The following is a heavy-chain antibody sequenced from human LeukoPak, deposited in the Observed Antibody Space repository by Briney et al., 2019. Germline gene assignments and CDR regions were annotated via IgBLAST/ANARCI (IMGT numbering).Heavy chain of an antibody. CDR2: LYSGGTT. J-gene: IGHJ4*02. D-gene: IGHD3-10*01. CDR3: AREDHYGSGFDY. CDR1: GFSVSSKY. V-gene: IGHV3-66*01. Sequence: GGSLRLSCAASGFSVSSKYMSWVRQAPGKGLDWVSVLYSGGTTYYADSVKGRFTISRDNSKNTLCLQMNSLRAEDTAVYYCAREDHYGSGFDYWGQGTLVTVSS.